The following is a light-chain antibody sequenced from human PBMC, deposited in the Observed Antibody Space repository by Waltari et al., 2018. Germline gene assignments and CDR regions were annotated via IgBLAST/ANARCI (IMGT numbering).Light chain of an antibody. CDR2: GVS. J-gene: IGKJ2*01. CDR3: QQYNNWPPEMYT. V-gene: IGKV3D-15*01. Sequence: ETMMTQSPDTLSVSPGERATLSCRASKSISSNLAWYQQKPGQAPRLLIFGVSTRATGSPARFSGSGSGTEFTLTISSLESEDFGIYYCQQYNNWPPEMYTFGQGTKLEI. CDR1: KSISSN.